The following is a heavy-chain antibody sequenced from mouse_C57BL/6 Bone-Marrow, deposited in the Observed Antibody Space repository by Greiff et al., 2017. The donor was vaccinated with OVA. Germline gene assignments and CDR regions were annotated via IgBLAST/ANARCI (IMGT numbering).Heavy chain of an antibody. Sequence: EVQLVESGGGLVKPGGSLKLSCAASGFTFSDYGMHWVRQAPEKGLEWVAYISSGSSTIYYADTVKGRFTISRDNAKNTLFLQMTSLRSEDTAMYYCARHLYYAMDYWSQGTSVTVSS. V-gene: IGHV5-17*01. J-gene: IGHJ4*01. CDR3: ARHLYYAMDY. CDR2: ISSGSSTI. CDR1: GFTFSDYG.